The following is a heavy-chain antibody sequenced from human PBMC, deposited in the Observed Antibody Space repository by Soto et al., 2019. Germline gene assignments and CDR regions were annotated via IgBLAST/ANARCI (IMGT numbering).Heavy chain of an antibody. CDR3: ARYYYDSSGYSDNPLQH. J-gene: IGHJ1*01. V-gene: IGHV1-46*01. D-gene: IGHD3-22*01. CDR1: GYTFTSYY. CDR2: INPSGGST. Sequence: ASVKVSCKASGYTFTSYYMHWVRQAPGQGLEWMGIINPSGGSTSYAQKFQGRVTVTRDTSTSTVYMELSSLRSEDTAVYYCARYYYDSSGYSDNPLQHWSQGTLVTVSS.